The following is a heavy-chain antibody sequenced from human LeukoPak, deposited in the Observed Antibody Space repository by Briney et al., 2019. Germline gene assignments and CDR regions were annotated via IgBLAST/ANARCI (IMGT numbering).Heavy chain of an antibody. CDR1: GFSLSTSGVG. CDR3: AHSMRVVTANDAFDI. J-gene: IGHJ3*02. CDR2: IYWDDDK. Sequence: SGPTLVKPTQTLTLTCTFSGFSLSTSGVGVGWIRQPPGKALEGLALIYWDDDKRYSPSLKSRLTITKDTSKNQVVLTMTNMDPVDTATYYCAHSMRVVTANDAFDIWGQGTMVTVSS. V-gene: IGHV2-5*02. D-gene: IGHD2-21*02.